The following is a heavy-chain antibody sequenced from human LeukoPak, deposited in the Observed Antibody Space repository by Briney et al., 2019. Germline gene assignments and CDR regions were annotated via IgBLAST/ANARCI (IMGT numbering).Heavy chain of an antibody. Sequence: GESLKISCKGSGYSFTSYWSGWVRQMPGKGLESMGIIYVGDSDTRYSPSFQGQVTISVDKSTRTAYLQWSSLKASDTAMYYCARRLRGYSGNDYVYYFDYWGQGTLVTVSS. CDR3: ARRLRGYSGNDYVYYFDY. J-gene: IGHJ4*02. D-gene: IGHD5-12*01. V-gene: IGHV5-51*01. CDR1: GYSFTSYW. CDR2: IYVGDSDT.